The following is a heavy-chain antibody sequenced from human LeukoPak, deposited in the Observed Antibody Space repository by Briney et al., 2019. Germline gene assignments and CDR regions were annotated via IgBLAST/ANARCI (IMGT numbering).Heavy chain of an antibody. CDR3: ARHFLTGGAAPGSLGY. CDR2: IYPGDSDA. V-gene: IGHV5-51*01. J-gene: IGHJ4*02. Sequence: GEPLHISCQGSGSLFTSYWIAWARQMPGKGLEWMGIIYPGDSDARYSPSFQGQVNISADKSINTAYLQWSSRKASDTAMYYCARHFLTGGAAPGSLGYWGQGTLVTVAS. CDR1: GSLFTSYW. D-gene: IGHD6-13*01.